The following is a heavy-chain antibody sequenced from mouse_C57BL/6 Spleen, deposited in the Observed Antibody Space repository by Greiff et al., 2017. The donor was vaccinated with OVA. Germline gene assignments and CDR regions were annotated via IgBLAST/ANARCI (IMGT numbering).Heavy chain of an antibody. CDR3: ASGGGNWYFDV. V-gene: IGHV1-9*01. D-gene: IGHD2-14*01. CDR1: GYTFTGYW. J-gene: IGHJ1*03. CDR2: IFPGSGST. Sequence: QVQLQQSGAELVKPGASVKLSCTATGYTFTGYWIDWVKQRPGHGLEWIGGIFPGSGSTNYNEKFKGKATFTADTSSNTAYMQLSSLTTEDSAIYYCASGGGNWYFDVWGTGTTVTVSS.